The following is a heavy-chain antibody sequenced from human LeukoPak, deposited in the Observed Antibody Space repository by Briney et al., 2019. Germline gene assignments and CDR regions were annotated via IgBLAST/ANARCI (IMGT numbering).Heavy chain of an antibody. J-gene: IGHJ4*02. CDR3: AKSGMTSFDY. Sequence: GGSLRLSCAASGFTFSSYAMHWVRQAPGKGLEWVAVISYDGSNKYYADSVKGRFTISRDNSKNTLYLQMNSLRAEDTAVYYCAKSGMTSFDYWGQGTLVTVSS. CDR2: ISYDGSNK. CDR1: GFTFSSYA. D-gene: IGHD3-10*01. V-gene: IGHV3-30-3*02.